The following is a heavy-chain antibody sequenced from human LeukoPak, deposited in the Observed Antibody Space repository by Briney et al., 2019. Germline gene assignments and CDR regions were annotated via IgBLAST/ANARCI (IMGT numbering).Heavy chain of an antibody. CDR2: IWYDGSNK. CDR3: GRTWSAYGALHYFDS. V-gene: IGHV3-33*01. Sequence: GGSLRLSCAASGFTFSSYGMHWVRQAPGKGLEWVAVIWYDGSNKYYADSVKGRFTISRDNSKNTLYLQMNSLRAEDTAVYYCGRTWSAYGALHYFDSWGQGTLVTVSS. D-gene: IGHD4/OR15-4a*01. CDR1: GFTFSSYG. J-gene: IGHJ4*02.